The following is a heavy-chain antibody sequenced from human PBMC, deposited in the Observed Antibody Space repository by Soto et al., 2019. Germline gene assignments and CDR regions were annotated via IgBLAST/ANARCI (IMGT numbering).Heavy chain of an antibody. D-gene: IGHD3-10*01. Sequence: SETLSLTCAVYGGSFSGYYWSWIRQPPGKGLEWIGEINHSGSTNYNPSLKSRVTISVDTSKNQFSLKLSSVTAADTAVYYCARGAKNFYYGSGSYSHWLDPWGQGTLVTVSS. J-gene: IGHJ5*02. CDR3: ARGAKNFYYGSGSYSHWLDP. CDR2: INHSGST. V-gene: IGHV4-34*01. CDR1: GGSFSGYY.